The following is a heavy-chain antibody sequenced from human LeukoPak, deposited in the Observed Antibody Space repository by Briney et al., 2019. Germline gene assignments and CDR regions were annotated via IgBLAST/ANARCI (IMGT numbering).Heavy chain of an antibody. J-gene: IGHJ4*02. Sequence: PGGSLRLSCAASGFTFSRYWMSWVRQAPGRGLEWVANIKQDGSEKYYVDSVKGRFTISRDNAKNPLYLQMNSLRAEDKAVFYCARDTVVVVSATSLFDYWGQGTLVTVSS. CDR1: GFTFSRYW. V-gene: IGHV3-7*05. D-gene: IGHD2-15*01. CDR3: ARDTVVVVSATSLFDY. CDR2: IKQDGSEK.